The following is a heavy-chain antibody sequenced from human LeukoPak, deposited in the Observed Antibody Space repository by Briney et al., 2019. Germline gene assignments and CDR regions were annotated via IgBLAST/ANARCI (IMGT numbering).Heavy chain of an antibody. CDR1: GGSISSYY. D-gene: IGHD3-10*01. J-gene: IGHJ6*02. V-gene: IGHV4-59*01. CDR2: IYYSGST. Sequence: SETLSLTCTVSGGSISSYYWSWIRQPPGKGLEWIGYIYYSGSTNYNPSLKSRVTISVDTSKNQFSLKLSSVTAADTAVYYCARYGSGSYYKAYYYYGMDVWGQGITVTVSS. CDR3: ARYGSGSYYKAYYYYGMDV.